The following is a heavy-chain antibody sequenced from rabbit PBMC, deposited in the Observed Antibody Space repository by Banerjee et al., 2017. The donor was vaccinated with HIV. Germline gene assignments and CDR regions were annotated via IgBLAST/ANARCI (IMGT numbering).Heavy chain of an antibody. CDR1: GFDFSSYYM. Sequence: QEQLKETGGGLVQPGGSLTLSCKASGFDFSSYYMSWVRQAPGKGLEWIGCIYNGNSGSTYYASWAKGRFTISKTSTTVTLQMTSLTAADTATYFCARGDLFYNYFDLWGPGTLVTVS. CDR3: ARGDLFYNYFDL. CDR2: IYNGNSGST. J-gene: IGHJ4*01. D-gene: IGHD1-1*01. V-gene: IGHV1S45*01.